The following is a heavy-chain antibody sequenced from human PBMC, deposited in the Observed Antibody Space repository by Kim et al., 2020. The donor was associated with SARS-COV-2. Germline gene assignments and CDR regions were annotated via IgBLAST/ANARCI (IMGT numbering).Heavy chain of an antibody. CDR3: ARTRDDTYYDFWSGYYSNWFDP. Sequence: SVKVSCKASGGTFSSYAISWVRQAPGQGLEWMGRIIPILGIANYAQKFQGRVTITADKSTSTAYMELSSLRSEDTAVYYCARTRDDTYYDFWSGYYSNWFDPWGQGTLVTVSS. CDR1: GGTFSSYA. J-gene: IGHJ5*02. V-gene: IGHV1-69*04. CDR2: IIPILGIA. D-gene: IGHD3-3*01.